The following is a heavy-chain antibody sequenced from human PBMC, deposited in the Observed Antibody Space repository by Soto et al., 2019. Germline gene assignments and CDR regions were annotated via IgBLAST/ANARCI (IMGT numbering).Heavy chain of an antibody. Sequence: SGPTLVNPTQTLTLTCTFSGFSLSTSGVGVGWIRQPPGKALEWLALIYWDDDKRYSPSLKSRLTITKDTSKNQVVLTMTNMDPVDTATYYCAQTVWSAAAGLVDYWGQGTLVTVSS. J-gene: IGHJ4*02. CDR3: AQTVWSAAAGLVDY. V-gene: IGHV2-5*02. D-gene: IGHD6-13*01. CDR1: GFSLSTSGVG. CDR2: IYWDDDK.